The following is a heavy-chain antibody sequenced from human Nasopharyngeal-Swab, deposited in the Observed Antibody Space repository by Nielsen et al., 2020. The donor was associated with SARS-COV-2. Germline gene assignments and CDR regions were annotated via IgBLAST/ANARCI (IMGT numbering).Heavy chain of an antibody. Sequence: ASVKVSCKASGYTFTSYGISWVRQAPGQGLEWMGWISAYNGNTNCAQKLQGRVTMTTDTSTSTAYMELRSLRSDDTAVYYCARVRRAGDSSGWYVFDYWGQGTLVTVSS. D-gene: IGHD6-19*01. J-gene: IGHJ4*02. CDR2: ISAYNGNT. V-gene: IGHV1-18*01. CDR3: ARVRRAGDSSGWYVFDY. CDR1: GYTFTSYG.